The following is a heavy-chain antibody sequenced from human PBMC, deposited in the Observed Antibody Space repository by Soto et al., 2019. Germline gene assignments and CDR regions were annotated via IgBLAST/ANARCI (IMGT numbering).Heavy chain of an antibody. V-gene: IGHV5-51*01. CDR2: IYPGDSDT. J-gene: IGHJ6*02. Sequence: PGESLKISCKGAGYSFTSYWIGWVRQMPGKGLEWMGIIYPGDSDTRCSPSFQGQVTISADKSISTAYLQWSSLKASDTAMYYCARPREAGKNYYGVDVWGQGTTVTVSS. CDR1: GYSFTSYW. CDR3: ARPREAGKNYYGVDV. D-gene: IGHD6-19*01.